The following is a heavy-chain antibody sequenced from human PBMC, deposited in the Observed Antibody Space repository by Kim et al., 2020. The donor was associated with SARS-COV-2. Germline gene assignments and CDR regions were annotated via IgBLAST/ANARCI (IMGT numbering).Heavy chain of an antibody. V-gene: IGHV1-69*13. CDR3: ARDSPNYYDSSGYLWD. CDR2: IIPIFGTA. Sequence: SVKVSCKASGGTFSSYSISWVRQAPGQGLEWMGGIIPIFGTANYAQKFQGRVTITADESTSTAYMELSSLRSEDTAVYYCARDSPNYYDSSGYLWDWGQGTPVTVSS. J-gene: IGHJ1*01. D-gene: IGHD3-22*01. CDR1: GGTFSSYS.